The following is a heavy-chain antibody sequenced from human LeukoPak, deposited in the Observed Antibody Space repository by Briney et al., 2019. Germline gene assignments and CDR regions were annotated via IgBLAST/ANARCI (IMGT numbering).Heavy chain of an antibody. D-gene: IGHD3/OR15-3a*01. CDR1: GSTFRNYW. CDR3: SRDLGTGRPHDF. Sequence: PGGSLRLSCAASGSTFRNYWMTWVRQAPGKGLEWVANLNQYGDHKYYDDSVKGRFTISRDNARDSLYLEMNSLTVEDTAVYFCSRDLGTGRPHDFWGQGTLVTVSS. CDR2: LNQYGDHK. V-gene: IGHV3-7*01. J-gene: IGHJ4*02.